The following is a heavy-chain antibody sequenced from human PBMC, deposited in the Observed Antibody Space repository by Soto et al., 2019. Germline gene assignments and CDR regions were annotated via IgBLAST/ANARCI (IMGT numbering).Heavy chain of an antibody. D-gene: IGHD3-22*01. CDR1: GLTFSSYA. V-gene: IGHV3-23*01. CDR3: AKWHTYYYDSRGFSGFDC. Sequence: EVQLLESGGGLVQPGGSLRLSCAASGLTFSSYAMTWVRQAPGKGLEWVSAMSGGGETTYYADSVKGRFTISRANSRSTLYLQMNSLRAEDTAAYYCAKWHTYYYDSRGFSGFDCWGRGTLVTVSS. CDR2: MSGGGETT. J-gene: IGHJ4*02.